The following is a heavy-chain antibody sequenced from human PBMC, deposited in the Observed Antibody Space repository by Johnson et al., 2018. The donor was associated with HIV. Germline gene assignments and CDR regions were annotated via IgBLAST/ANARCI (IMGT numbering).Heavy chain of an antibody. V-gene: IGHV3-30*03. D-gene: IGHD6-19*01. CDR3: ASLGYTSGWIVSDDGFDV. CDR1: GFTFSSYG. Sequence: QVQLVESGGGVVQPGRSLRLSCAASGFTFSSYGMHWVRQAPGKGLEWVAVISYDGSNKYYTESLKGRITISRDNSMNTLYLQMNSLRPEDTAVYYCASLGYTSGWIVSDDGFDVWGQGTLVTVSS. CDR2: ISYDGSNK. J-gene: IGHJ3*01.